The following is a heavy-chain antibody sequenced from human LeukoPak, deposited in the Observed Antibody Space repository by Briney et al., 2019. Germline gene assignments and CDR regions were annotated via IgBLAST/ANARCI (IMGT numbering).Heavy chain of an antibody. J-gene: IGHJ3*02. CDR2: IYCSGST. CDR1: GDSINNYY. V-gene: IGHV4-59*01. D-gene: IGHD1-14*01. CDR3: ARLTKRNDPFAI. Sequence: PSETLSLTCSVSGDSINNYYWSWIRQPPGKGLEWIGYIYCSGSTNYNPSLSSRLTISVATSKNQFSLKLSSVTAADTAVYYCARLTKRNDPFAIWGQGTTVTVSS.